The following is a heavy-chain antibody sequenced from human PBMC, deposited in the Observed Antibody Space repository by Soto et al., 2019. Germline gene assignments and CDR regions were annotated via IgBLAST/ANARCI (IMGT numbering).Heavy chain of an antibody. CDR1: GYTFSTYA. Sequence: ASVKVSCKASGYTFSTYALHWVRQAPGQGLEWMGWINGGNGHTRYSQKFKDRVTISRDTPASTAYIELSGLRSEDTAVYYCARGKGMEENYYYYGMDVWGQGTTVTVSS. D-gene: IGHD1-1*01. CDR2: INGGNGHT. CDR3: ARGKGMEENYYYYGMDV. J-gene: IGHJ6*02. V-gene: IGHV1-3*01.